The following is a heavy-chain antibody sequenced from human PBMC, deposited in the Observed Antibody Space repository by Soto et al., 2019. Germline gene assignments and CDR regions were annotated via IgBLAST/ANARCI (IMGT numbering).Heavy chain of an antibody. Sequence: EVQLLESGGGLVQPGGSLRLSCAASGFTFSSYAMSWVRQAPGKGLEWVSAISGSGGSTYYADSVKGRFTISRDNSKNTLYLQMSSLRAEDTAVYYCAKDPGSGWYGGYNWFDPWGQGTLVTVSS. CDR3: AKDPGSGWYGGYNWFDP. V-gene: IGHV3-23*01. J-gene: IGHJ5*02. CDR1: GFTFSSYA. CDR2: ISGSGGST. D-gene: IGHD6-19*01.